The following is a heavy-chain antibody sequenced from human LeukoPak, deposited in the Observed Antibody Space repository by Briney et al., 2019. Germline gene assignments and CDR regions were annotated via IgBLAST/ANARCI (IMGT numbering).Heavy chain of an antibody. V-gene: IGHV5-51*01. CDR2: IYPADSDI. CDR1: GYSINNYW. Sequence: GKSLKISCKGSGYSINNYWIGWVRQMPGKGLEWMGIIYPADSDIRYSPSFQGQVTISADKSISTAYLQWSSLKASDTAMYYYARQEYCSGGSCYTWFDPWGQGTLVTVSS. CDR3: ARQEYCSGGSCYTWFDP. J-gene: IGHJ5*02. D-gene: IGHD2-15*01.